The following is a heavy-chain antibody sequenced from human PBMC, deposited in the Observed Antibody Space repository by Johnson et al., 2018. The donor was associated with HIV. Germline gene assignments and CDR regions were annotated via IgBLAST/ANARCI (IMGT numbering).Heavy chain of an antibody. V-gene: IGHV3-66*01. Sequence: VQLVESGGGLVKPGGSLRLSCAASGFTVSSNYMSWVRQAPGKGLEWVSVIYSGDSTYYADSVKGRFTISRDNSKNTLYLQMNSLRAEDTAVYYCARGYTFGAFDIWGQGTMVTVSS. CDR1: GFTVSSNY. D-gene: IGHD3-10*01. CDR2: IYSGDST. J-gene: IGHJ3*02. CDR3: ARGYTFGAFDI.